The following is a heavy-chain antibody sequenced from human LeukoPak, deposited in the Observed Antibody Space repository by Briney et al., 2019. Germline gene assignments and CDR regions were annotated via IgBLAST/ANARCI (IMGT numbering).Heavy chain of an antibody. J-gene: IGHJ5*02. CDR2: INPNSGGT. Sequence: ASVKVSCKASGYTFTGYYMHWVRQAPGQGLEWMGWINPNSGGTNYAQKFQGRVTMTRDTSISTAYMELSRLRSDDTAVYYCARNRYSSSWQTDNWFDPWGQGTLVTVSS. CDR1: GYTFTGYY. D-gene: IGHD6-13*01. V-gene: IGHV1-2*02. CDR3: ARNRYSSSWQTDNWFDP.